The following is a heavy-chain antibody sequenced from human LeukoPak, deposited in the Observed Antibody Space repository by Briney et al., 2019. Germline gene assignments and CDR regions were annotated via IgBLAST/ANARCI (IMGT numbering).Heavy chain of an antibody. D-gene: IGHD6-13*01. J-gene: IGHJ4*02. CDR2: IYNSGST. Sequence: PSETLSLTCTVSGGSISSGSYYWSWIRQPPGKGLEWIGYIYNSGSTNYNPSLKSRVTISLDTSKNQFSLKLSSVTAADTAVYYCARGVVAAAGRTFDFWGQGTLVTVSS. V-gene: IGHV4-61*01. CDR3: ARGVVAAAGRTFDF. CDR1: GGSISSGSYY.